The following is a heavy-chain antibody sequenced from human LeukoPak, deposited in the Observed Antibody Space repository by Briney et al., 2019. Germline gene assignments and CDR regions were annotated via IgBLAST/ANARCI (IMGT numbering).Heavy chain of an antibody. CDR1: GFTFSNYG. Sequence: PGGSLRLSCAAYGFTFSNYGMNWVRQAPGKGLEWVSYISNSGSTKYYADSVKGRFTIPRDNSKNTLYLQMNSLRAEDTAVYYCAKNLYYYDSSGHLFDYWGQGTLVTVSS. V-gene: IGHV3-48*01. CDR3: AKNLYYYDSSGHLFDY. CDR2: ISNSGSTK. J-gene: IGHJ4*02. D-gene: IGHD3-22*01.